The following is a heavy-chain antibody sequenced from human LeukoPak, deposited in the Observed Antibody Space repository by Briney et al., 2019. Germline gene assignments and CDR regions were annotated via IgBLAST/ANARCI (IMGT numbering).Heavy chain of an antibody. CDR3: ARGRQWLVEEAYYYYYYMDV. D-gene: IGHD6-19*01. J-gene: IGHJ6*03. Sequence: SETLSLTCTVSGGSISSGSYYWSWIRQPAGKGLEWIGRIYTSGSTNYNPSLKSRVTISVDTSKNQFSLKLSSVTAADTAVYYCARGRQWLVEEAYYYYYYMDVWGKGTTVTVSS. V-gene: IGHV4-61*02. CDR1: GGSISSGSYY. CDR2: IYTSGST.